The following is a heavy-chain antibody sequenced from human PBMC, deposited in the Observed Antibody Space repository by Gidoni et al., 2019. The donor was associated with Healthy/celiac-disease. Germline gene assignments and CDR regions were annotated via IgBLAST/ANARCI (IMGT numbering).Heavy chain of an antibody. CDR3: AAFPRVAAAGYWFDP. Sequence: QVQLQQWGAGLLKPSETLSLTCAVYGGSFSGYYWSWIRQPPGKGLEWIGEINHSVSTNYNPSLKSRVTISVDTSKNQFSLKLSSVTAADTAVYYCAAFPRVAAAGYWFDPWGQGTLVTVSS. CDR2: INHSVST. CDR1: GGSFSGYY. V-gene: IGHV4-34*01. D-gene: IGHD6-13*01. J-gene: IGHJ5*02.